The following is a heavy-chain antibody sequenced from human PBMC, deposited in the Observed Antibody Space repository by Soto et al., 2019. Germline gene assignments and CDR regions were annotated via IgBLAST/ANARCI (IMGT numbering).Heavy chain of an antibody. CDR3: ARDERGYNYVSDYGLDV. Sequence: QVQLVQSGAELKKPGSSVKVSCKASEGTFTSHTIIAWVRQAPGQGPEWMGRIIPTLDIVDYAQKFQDRVTITADKPTSTAYMELRSLISEDTAVYYCARDERGYNYVSDYGLDVWGQGTSVTVSS. J-gene: IGHJ6*02. CDR2: IIPTLDIV. CDR1: EGTFTSHT. V-gene: IGHV1-69*08. D-gene: IGHD5-18*01.